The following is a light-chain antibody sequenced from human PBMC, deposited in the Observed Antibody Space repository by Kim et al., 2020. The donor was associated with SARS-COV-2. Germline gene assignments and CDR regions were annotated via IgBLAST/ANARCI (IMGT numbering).Light chain of an antibody. CDR2: DVS. J-gene: IGKJ5*01. CDR3: QQFKNYPIT. V-gene: IGKV1D-13*01. CDR1: QDVTTA. Sequence: ANQLTQSPSSLSASVRDRVTITCRASQDVTTALAWYQQKAGKPPKLLIYDVSSLERGVPSRFSGSGSGTDFTLTISSLQPEDVATYYCQQFKNYPITFGQGTRLEIK.